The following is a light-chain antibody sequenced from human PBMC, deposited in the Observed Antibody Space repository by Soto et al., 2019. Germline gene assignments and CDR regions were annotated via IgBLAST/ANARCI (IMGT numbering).Light chain of an antibody. CDR2: GAS. CDR1: QIVSSNY. CDR3: QHFGDSPLLT. Sequence: EIVLTQSPDTLSLSPGERVTLSCRASQIVSSNYLVRYQQRPGQTPRLLIYGASSRATGVPDRFSGSGSGTDFTLTISRLEPEDFAVYYCQHFGDSPLLTFGGGTKVEIK. V-gene: IGKV3-20*01. J-gene: IGKJ4*01.